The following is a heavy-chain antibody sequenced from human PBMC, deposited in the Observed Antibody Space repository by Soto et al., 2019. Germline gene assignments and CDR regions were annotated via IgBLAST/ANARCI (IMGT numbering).Heavy chain of an antibody. Sequence: SETLSLTCTVSGGSISSSSYYWGWIRQPPGKGLEWIGYIYYSGSTNYNPSLKSRVTISVDTSKNQFSLKLSSVTAADTAVYYCARVRDYYDSSGYPPYYGMDVWGQGTTVTVSS. CDR3: ARVRDYYDSSGYPPYYGMDV. J-gene: IGHJ6*02. CDR1: GGSISSSSYY. CDR2: IYYSGST. V-gene: IGHV4-61*05. D-gene: IGHD3-22*01.